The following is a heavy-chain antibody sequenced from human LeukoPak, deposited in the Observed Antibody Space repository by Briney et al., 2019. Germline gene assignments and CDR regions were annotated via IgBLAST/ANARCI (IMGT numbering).Heavy chain of an antibody. CDR1: GFTFSNDG. Sequence: GGSLRLSCAASGFTFSNDGMHWVRQAPGKGLEWVTLISYDGSNKYYADSMKGRFTISRDNSKNTLYLQMNSLRAEDTAVYYCAKDRSGIAPGTMDNWGQGTLVTVSS. D-gene: IGHD1-1*01. CDR2: ISYDGSNK. V-gene: IGHV3-30*18. CDR3: AKDRSGIAPGTMDN. J-gene: IGHJ4*02.